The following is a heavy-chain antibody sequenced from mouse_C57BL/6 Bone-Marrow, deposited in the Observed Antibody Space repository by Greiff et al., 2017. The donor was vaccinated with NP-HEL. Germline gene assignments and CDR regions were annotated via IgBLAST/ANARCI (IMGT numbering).Heavy chain of an antibody. D-gene: IGHD1-1*01. Sequence: QVQLQQPGAELVRPGTSVKLSCKASGYTFTSYWMHWVKQRPGQGLEWIGVIVPSDSYTNYNQKFKGKATLTVDTSSSTAYMQLSSLTSEDSAVYYCALYYYGSSYGGYWGQGTSVTVSS. CDR1: GYTFTSYW. CDR2: IVPSDSYT. CDR3: ALYYYGSSYGGY. J-gene: IGHJ4*01. V-gene: IGHV1-59*01.